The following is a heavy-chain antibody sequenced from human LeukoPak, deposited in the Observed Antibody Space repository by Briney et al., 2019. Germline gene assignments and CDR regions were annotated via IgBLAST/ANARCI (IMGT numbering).Heavy chain of an antibody. J-gene: IGHJ6*02. V-gene: IGHV4-30-2*01. Sequence: SETLSLTCAVSGGSISSGGYSWSWIRQPPGKGLEWIGYIYHSGSTYYNPSLKSRVTISVDRSKNQFSLKLSSVTAADTAVYYCAREGRDESTQSDTYYYYGMDVWGQGTTVTVSS. CDR1: GGSISSGGYS. CDR3: AREGRDESTQSDTYYYYGMDV. CDR2: IYHSGST. D-gene: IGHD5-18*01.